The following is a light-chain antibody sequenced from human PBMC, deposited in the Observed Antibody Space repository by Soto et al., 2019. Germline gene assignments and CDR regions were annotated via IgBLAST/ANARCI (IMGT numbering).Light chain of an antibody. CDR1: QGISTW. CDR2: DAS. V-gene: IGKV1-5*01. CDR3: LQYLTYPWT. Sequence: DIQMTQSPSTLSSFVGYIVTITCRSSQGISTWLAWYHQKPGKAPSLLIYDASILKSGVPSTFSGNGSGTEFALTVSSLQPDDFATYYCLQYLTYPWTFGQGTKVDIK. J-gene: IGKJ1*01.